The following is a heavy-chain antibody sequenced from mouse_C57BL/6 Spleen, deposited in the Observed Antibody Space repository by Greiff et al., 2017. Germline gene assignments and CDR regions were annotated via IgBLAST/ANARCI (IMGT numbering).Heavy chain of an antibody. V-gene: IGHV1-82*01. Sequence: QVQLKESGPELVKPGASVKISCKASGYAFSSSWMNWVKQRPGKGLEWIGRIYPGDGDTNYNGKFKGKATLTADKSSSTAYMQLSSLTSEDSAVYCCGRRVTTVVEGHFDYWGQGTTLTVSS. D-gene: IGHD1-1*01. J-gene: IGHJ2*01. CDR2: IYPGDGDT. CDR1: GYAFSSSW. CDR3: GRRVTTVVEGHFDY.